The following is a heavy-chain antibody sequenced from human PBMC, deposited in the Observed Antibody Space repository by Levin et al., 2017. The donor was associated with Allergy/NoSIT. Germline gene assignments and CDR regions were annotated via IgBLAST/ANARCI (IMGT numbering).Heavy chain of an antibody. CDR2: ISGSGGST. J-gene: IGHJ4*02. CDR3: AKDPIKIAAAGYFDY. V-gene: IGHV3-23*01. Sequence: ETLSLTCAASGFTFSSYAMSWVRQAPGKGLEWVSAISGSGGSTYYADSVKGRFTISRDNSKNTLYLQMNSLRAEDTAVYYCAKDPIKIAAAGYFDYWGQGTLVTVSS. D-gene: IGHD6-13*01. CDR1: GFTFSSYA.